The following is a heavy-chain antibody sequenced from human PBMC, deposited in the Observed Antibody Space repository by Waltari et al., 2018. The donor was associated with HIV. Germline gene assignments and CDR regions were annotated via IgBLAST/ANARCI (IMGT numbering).Heavy chain of an antibody. D-gene: IGHD3-22*01. CDR2: IYYSGST. CDR3: ATSGRYYYDRWGRNWFDP. CDR1: GGSISSSSYY. V-gene: IGHV4-39*01. J-gene: IGHJ5*02. Sequence: QLQLQESGPGLVKPSETLSLTCTVSGGSISSSSYYWGWIRQPPGKGLEWIGSIYYSGSTYYNPSLKSRVTISVDTSKNQFSLKLSSVTAADTAVYYCATSGRYYYDRWGRNWFDPWGQGTLVTVSS.